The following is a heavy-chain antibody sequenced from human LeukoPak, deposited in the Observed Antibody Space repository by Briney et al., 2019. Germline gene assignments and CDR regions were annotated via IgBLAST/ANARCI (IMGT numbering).Heavy chain of an antibody. CDR3: ARRHCFGSGTCRYQYSGMDV. Sequence: PGGSLRLSCAASKFTFSNYGMHWVRQAPGKGLEWVAVISSGGTNKYYADSVEGRFTISRDNSKNMLYMEMNSLKPGDTAVYYCARRHCFGSGTCRYQYSGMDVWGRGTTVTVSS. D-gene: IGHD3-10*01. J-gene: IGHJ6*02. CDR1: KFTFSNYG. CDR2: ISSGGTNK. V-gene: IGHV3-30*03.